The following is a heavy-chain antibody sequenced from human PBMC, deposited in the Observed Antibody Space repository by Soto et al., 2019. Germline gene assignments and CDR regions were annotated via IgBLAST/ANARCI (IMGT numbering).Heavy chain of an antibody. D-gene: IGHD6-6*01. CDR3: ARSYSSSSGSDY. Sequence: QVQLVQSGAEVKKPGASVKVSCKASGYTFTSYGISWVRQAPGQGLEWMGWISAHSGNTNYAQKLKGRVTMTTATSTSTAYMELRSLISDDPAVYYCARSYSSSSGSDYWGQGTLVTVSS. CDR1: GYTFTSYG. V-gene: IGHV1-18*04. J-gene: IGHJ4*02. CDR2: ISAHSGNT.